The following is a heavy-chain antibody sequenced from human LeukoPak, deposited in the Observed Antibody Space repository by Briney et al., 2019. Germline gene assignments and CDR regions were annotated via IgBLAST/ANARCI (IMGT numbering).Heavy chain of an antibody. J-gene: IGHJ4*02. V-gene: IGHV4-34*01. D-gene: IGHD3-9*01. Sequence: SETLSLTCAVYGGSFSGYYWSWIRQPPGKGLEWIGEINHSGSTNYNPSLKSRVTISVDTSKNQFSLKLSSVTAADTAVYYCARNYDILTGYDYWGQGTLVTVSS. CDR3: ARNYDILTGYDY. CDR1: GGSFSGYY. CDR2: INHSGST.